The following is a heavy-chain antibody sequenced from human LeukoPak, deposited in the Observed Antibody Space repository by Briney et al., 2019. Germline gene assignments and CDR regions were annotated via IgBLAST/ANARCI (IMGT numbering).Heavy chain of an antibody. CDR3: AKVIVATIRESHFDY. CDR1: GFTFSTYA. V-gene: IGHV3-23*01. D-gene: IGHD5-12*01. Sequence: QAGGSLRLSCAVSGFTFSTYAMSWVRQAPGKGLEWVSAISGSGTSTYYADSVKGRFTISRDSSKNTLYLQMNSLRAEDTAVYYCAKVIVATIRESHFDYWGQGTLVTVSS. CDR2: ISGSGTST. J-gene: IGHJ4*02.